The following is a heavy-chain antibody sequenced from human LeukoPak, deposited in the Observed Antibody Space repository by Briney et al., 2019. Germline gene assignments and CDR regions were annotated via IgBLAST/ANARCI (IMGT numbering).Heavy chain of an antibody. V-gene: IGHV3-7*01. CDR1: GFTFNSCR. Sequence: GGSLRLSCAASGFTFNSCRMSWVRQAPGKGLEWMANINEDGSAKYYVDSVKGRFTISRDNAKNSLYLRMNSLRVEDTALYYCTRGDSSSKIDYWGQGIVVIVSS. CDR3: TRGDSSSKIDY. J-gene: IGHJ4*02. CDR2: INEDGSAK. D-gene: IGHD6-6*01.